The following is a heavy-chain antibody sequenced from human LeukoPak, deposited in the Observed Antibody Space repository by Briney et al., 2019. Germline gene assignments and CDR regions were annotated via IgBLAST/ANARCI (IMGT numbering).Heavy chain of an antibody. CDR3: AKSLRWLQSTFDY. J-gene: IGHJ4*02. CDR1: GSTFSSYA. Sequence: GGSLRLSCAASGSTFSSYAMSWVRQAPGKGLEWVSAISGSGGSTYYADSVKGRFTIPRDNSKNTLYLQMNGLRAEDTAVYYCAKSLRWLQSTFDYWGQGTLVTVSS. V-gene: IGHV3-23*01. CDR2: ISGSGGST. D-gene: IGHD5-24*01.